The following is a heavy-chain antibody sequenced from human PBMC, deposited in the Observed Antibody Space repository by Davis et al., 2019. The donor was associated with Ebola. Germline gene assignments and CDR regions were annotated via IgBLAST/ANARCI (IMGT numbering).Heavy chain of an antibody. Sequence: PGGSLRLSCAVYGGSFKDYYWGWIRQSPGQGLEWIGEINYRGKTRYNTALRSRVSISIDTSKMQFSLRLTSVTAADTAVYYCATSHQIRGRDCFDYWDQGNLVIVSS. V-gene: IGHV4-34*01. CDR3: ATSHQIRGRDCFDY. CDR2: INYRGKT. J-gene: IGHJ4*02. CDR1: GGSFKDYY.